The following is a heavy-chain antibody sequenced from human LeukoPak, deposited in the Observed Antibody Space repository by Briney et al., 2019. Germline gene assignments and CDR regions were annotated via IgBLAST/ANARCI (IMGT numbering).Heavy chain of an antibody. J-gene: IGHJ4*02. CDR3: ATGRITIFGVVIIRDQNFDY. CDR2: FDPEDGET. CDR1: GYTLTELS. Sequence: GASVSVSCRVSGYTLTELSMHWVRQAPGKGREWMGGFDPEDGETIYAQKFQGRVTMTEDTSTDTAYMELSSLRSEDTAVYYCATGRITIFGVVIIRDQNFDYWGQGTLVTVSS. D-gene: IGHD3-3*01. V-gene: IGHV1-24*01.